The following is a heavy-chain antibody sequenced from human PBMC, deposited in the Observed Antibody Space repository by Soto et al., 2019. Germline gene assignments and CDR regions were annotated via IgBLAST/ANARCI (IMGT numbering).Heavy chain of an antibody. D-gene: IGHD3-10*01. Sequence: SETLSLTCTVSGGSISSTTYYWGWMRQPPGKGLEWIASFFIGGNTYYNPSLKSRVTISVDTSKNQFSLKLSSVTAADTAVYFCESRDGLDIYAYYWGQGILVTVSS. V-gene: IGHV4-39*01. J-gene: IGHJ4*02. CDR3: ESRDGLDIYAYY. CDR2: FFIGGNT. CDR1: GGSISSTTYY.